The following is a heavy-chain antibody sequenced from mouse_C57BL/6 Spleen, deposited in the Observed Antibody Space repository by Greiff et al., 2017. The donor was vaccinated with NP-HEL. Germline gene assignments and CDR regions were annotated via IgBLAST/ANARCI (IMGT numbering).Heavy chain of an antibody. Sequence: VQLKESGGGLVKPGGSLKLSCAASGFTFSDYGMHWVRQAPEKGLEWVAYISSGSSTIYYADTVKGRFTISRDNAKNTLFLQMTSLRSEDTAMYYCARGDYYGSSHYAMDYWGQGTSVTVSS. J-gene: IGHJ4*01. V-gene: IGHV5-17*01. CDR1: GFTFSDYG. CDR2: ISSGSSTI. CDR3: ARGDYYGSSHYAMDY. D-gene: IGHD1-1*01.